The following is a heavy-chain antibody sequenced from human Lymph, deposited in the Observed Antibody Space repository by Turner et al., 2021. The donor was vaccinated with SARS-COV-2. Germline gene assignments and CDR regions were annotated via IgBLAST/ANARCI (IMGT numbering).Heavy chain of an antibody. D-gene: IGHD2-21*02. CDR3: ARETVNNWVDP. CDR1: GGSMHSNY. V-gene: IGHV4-59*01. CDR2: IYYRGST. Sequence: QVLLQESGPRLVKPLEPLSLTCTVSGGSMHSNYWSWIRQPPGKRLEWIGYIYYRGSTNYNPSLESRVTISVDTSRNQFSLNLTSVTAADTAIYYCARETVNNWVDPWGQGTLVTVSS. J-gene: IGHJ5*02.